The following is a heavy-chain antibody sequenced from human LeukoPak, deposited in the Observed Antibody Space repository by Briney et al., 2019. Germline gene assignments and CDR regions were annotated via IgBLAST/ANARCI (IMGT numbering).Heavy chain of an antibody. J-gene: IGHJ3*02. CDR2: ISSSGSTR. Sequence: GGSLRLSCAASGFTFSNYAMHWVRQGLVKGLEWVSYISSSGSTRYYTDSVKGRFIISRDNAKNSLYLQMNSLRAEDTAVYYCASEKWDGFDIWGQGTMVTVSS. D-gene: IGHD1-26*01. CDR3: ASEKWDGFDI. V-gene: IGHV3-48*03. CDR1: GFTFSNYA.